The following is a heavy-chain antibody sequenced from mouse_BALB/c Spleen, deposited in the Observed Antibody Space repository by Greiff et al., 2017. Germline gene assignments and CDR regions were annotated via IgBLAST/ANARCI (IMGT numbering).Heavy chain of an antibody. J-gene: IGHJ2*01. CDR2: ISNLAYSI. CDR1: GFTFSDYG. D-gene: IGHD3-2*02. Sequence: DVQLVESGGGLVQPGGSRKLSCAASGFTFSDYGMAWVRQAPGKGPEWVAFISNLAYSIYYADTVTGRFTISRENAKNTLYLEMSSLRSEDTAMYYCAREGNLSYFGFWGQGTTLTVSS. CDR3: AREGNLSYFGF. V-gene: IGHV5-15*02.